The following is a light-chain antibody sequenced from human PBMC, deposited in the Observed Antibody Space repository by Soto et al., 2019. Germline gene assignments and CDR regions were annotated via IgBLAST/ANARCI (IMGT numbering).Light chain of an antibody. Sequence: EVVMTQSPLSLPVTLGQPASIFCRSSQSLLYSDGKTFLTWFHQRPGQAPRRLIYEVSNRDSGVPDRFSGSGSGTDFTLKISRVEAEDVRVYYCMQGTHWPLTFGGGTKVEIK. CDR2: EVS. J-gene: IGKJ4*01. CDR3: MQGTHWPLT. V-gene: IGKV2-30*01. CDR1: QSLLYSDGKTF.